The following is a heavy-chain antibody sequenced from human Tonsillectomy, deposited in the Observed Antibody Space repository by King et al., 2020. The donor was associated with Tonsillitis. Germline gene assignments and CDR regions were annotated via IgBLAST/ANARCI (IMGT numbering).Heavy chain of an antibody. D-gene: IGHD3-22*01. J-gene: IGHJ4*02. CDR2: IYYSGST. CDR3: ARGSRLGIYYFDY. CDR1: GGSISSSSYY. Sequence: QLQESGPGLVKPSETLSLTCTVSGGSISSSSYYWGWIRQPPGKGLEWIGSIYYSGSTYYNPSLKNRVTMSVDTSNNQFSLKLSSVTAADTAVYYCARGSRLGIYYFDYWGQGTLVTVSS. V-gene: IGHV4-39*01.